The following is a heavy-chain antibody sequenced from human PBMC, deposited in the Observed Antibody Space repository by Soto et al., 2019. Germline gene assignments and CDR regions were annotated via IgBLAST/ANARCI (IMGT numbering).Heavy chain of an antibody. CDR2: IYYSGST. J-gene: IGHJ6*03. D-gene: IGHD1-7*01. Sequence: PSETLSLTCTVSGGSISSSSYYWGWIRQPPGKGLEWIGSIYYSGSTYYNPSLKSRVTISVDTSKNQFSLKLSSVTAADTAVYYCARHNWNYGEDYYYYMDVWGKGTTVTVSS. CDR1: GGSISSSSYY. CDR3: ARHNWNYGEDYYYYMDV. V-gene: IGHV4-39*01.